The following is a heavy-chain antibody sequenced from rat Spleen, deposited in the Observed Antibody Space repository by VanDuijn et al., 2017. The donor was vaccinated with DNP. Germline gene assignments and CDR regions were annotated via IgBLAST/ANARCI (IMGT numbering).Heavy chain of an antibody. D-gene: IGHD4-3*01. V-gene: IGHV5-22*01. CDR1: GFTFSAYY. CDR2: IGSPAYAP. Sequence: EVQLVESGGGLVQPGRSLKLSCAASGFTFSAYYMAWVRQAPAKGLDWVAYIGSPAYAPYYTDSVKGRFAISRDNAKSTLYLQMNSLRSEDMATYYCVRWNSGHFDYWGQGVMVTVSS. CDR3: VRWNSGHFDY. J-gene: IGHJ2*01.